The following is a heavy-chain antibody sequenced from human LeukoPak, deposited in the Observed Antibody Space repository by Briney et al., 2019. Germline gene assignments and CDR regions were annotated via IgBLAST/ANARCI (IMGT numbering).Heavy chain of an antibody. Sequence: PGGSLRLSCTASGVTFSNYWMSWVRQTPEKGLEWVANIKQDGSETVYVDSVKGRFTISRDNAQTSLYLQMSSLRAEDTAVYYCARDPYSSSWSYGMDVWGQGTTVTVSS. CDR3: ARDPYSSSWSYGMDV. CDR2: IKQDGSET. CDR1: GVTFSNYW. D-gene: IGHD6-13*01. V-gene: IGHV3-7*05. J-gene: IGHJ6*02.